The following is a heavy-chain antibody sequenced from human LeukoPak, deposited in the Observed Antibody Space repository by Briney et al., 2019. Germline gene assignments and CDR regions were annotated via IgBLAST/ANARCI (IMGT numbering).Heavy chain of an antibody. CDR2: IYYSGST. J-gene: IGHJ6*02. CDR1: GGSLSSSSYY. V-gene: IGHV4-39*07. Sequence: SETLSLTCTVSGGSLSSSSYYWGWIRQPPGKGLEWIGSIYYSGSTYYNPSLKSRVTISVDTSKNQFSLKLSSVTAADTAVYYCARDPSQRRNYYYGMDVWGQGTTVTVSS. D-gene: IGHD2-2*01. CDR3: ARDPSQRRNYYYGMDV.